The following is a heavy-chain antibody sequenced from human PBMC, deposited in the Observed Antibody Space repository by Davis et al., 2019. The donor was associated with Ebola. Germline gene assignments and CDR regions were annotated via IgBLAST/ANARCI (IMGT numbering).Heavy chain of an antibody. V-gene: IGHV3-49*04. CDR3: TRYWSGYYEYYGMDV. Sequence: PGGSLRLSCTASGFTFGDYAMSWVRQAPGKGLEWVGFIRSKAYGGTTEYAASVKGRFTISRDDSKSIAYLQMNSLKTEDTAVYYCTRYWSGYYEYYGMDVWGQGTTVTVSS. CDR2: IRSKAYGGTT. J-gene: IGHJ6*02. D-gene: IGHD3-3*01. CDR1: GFTFGDYA.